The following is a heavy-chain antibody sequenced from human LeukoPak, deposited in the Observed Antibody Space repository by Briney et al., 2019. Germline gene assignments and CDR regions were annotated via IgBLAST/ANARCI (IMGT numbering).Heavy chain of an antibody. J-gene: IGHJ6*02. CDR1: GGSFSGYY. V-gene: IGHV4-34*01. CDR2: INHSGST. D-gene: IGHD6-19*01. Sequence: SETLSLTCAVYGGSFSGYYWSWIRQPPGKGLEWIGEINHSGSTNYNPSLKSRVTISVDTSKNQFSLKLSSVTAADTAVYYCARAYSSGWYGRGMDVWGQGTTVTVSS. CDR3: ARAYSSGWYGRGMDV.